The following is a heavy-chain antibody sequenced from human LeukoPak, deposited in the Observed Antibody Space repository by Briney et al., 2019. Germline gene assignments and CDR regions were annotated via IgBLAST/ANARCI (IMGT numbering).Heavy chain of an antibody. D-gene: IGHD1-26*01. V-gene: IGHV6-1*01. CDR2: TYYRSKWFY. J-gene: IGHJ5*02. CDR1: GDSVSANSVT. CDR3: AREATYRGGWFDP. Sequence: SQTLSLTCVISGDSVSANSVTWHWIRQSPSRGLEWLGRTYYRSKWFYDFAPSVRSRITINADTSKNQFSLKLSSVTAADTAVYYCAREATYRGGWFDPWGQGTLVTVSS.